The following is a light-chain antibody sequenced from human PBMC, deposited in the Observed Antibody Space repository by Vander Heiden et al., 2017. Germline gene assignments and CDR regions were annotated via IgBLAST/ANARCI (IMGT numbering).Light chain of an antibody. CDR2: AAS. V-gene: IGKV1-8*01. Sequence: AIRMTQSPSSFSASTGDRVTITCRASQGISSYLAWYKQKPGKAPKLLIYAASTLQRGVPSRFSGSEYGTYFTLTISCRQTEDFAPYYCQRNESYPTIAFGGGTKVXIK. J-gene: IGKJ4*01. CDR1: QGISSY. CDR3: QRNESYPTIA.